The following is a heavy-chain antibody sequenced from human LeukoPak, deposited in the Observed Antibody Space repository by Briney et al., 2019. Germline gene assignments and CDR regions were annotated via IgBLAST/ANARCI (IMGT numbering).Heavy chain of an antibody. Sequence: GGSLRLSCAASGFTFSSYAMSWVRQAPGKGLEWVSAISGSGGSTYYADSVKGRFTISRDNSKNTLCLQMNSLRAEDTAVYYCAKVDRSSGHVDYWGQGTLVTVSS. V-gene: IGHV3-23*01. CDR3: AKVDRSSGHVDY. CDR2: ISGSGGST. CDR1: GFTFSSYA. J-gene: IGHJ4*02. D-gene: IGHD6-19*01.